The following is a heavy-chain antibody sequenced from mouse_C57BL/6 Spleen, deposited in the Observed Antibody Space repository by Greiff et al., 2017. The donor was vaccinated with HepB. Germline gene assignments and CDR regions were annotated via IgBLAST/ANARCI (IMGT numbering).Heavy chain of an antibody. CDR1: GYTFTDYE. V-gene: IGHV1-15*01. CDR3: TRHYGSSGGY. Sequence: VHLVESGAELVRPGASVTLSCKASGYTFTDYEMHWVKQTPVHGLEWIGAIDPETGGTAYNQKFKGKAILTADKSSSTAYMELRSLTSEDSAVYYCTRHYGSSGGYWGQGTTLTVSS. J-gene: IGHJ2*01. D-gene: IGHD1-1*01. CDR2: IDPETGGT.